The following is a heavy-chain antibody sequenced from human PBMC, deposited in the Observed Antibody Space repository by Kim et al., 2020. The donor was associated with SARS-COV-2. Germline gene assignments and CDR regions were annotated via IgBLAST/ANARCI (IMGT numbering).Heavy chain of an antibody. J-gene: IGHJ5*02. D-gene: IGHD3-16*01. Sequence: PSLKSRVTISVDTSKNQFSLKLSSVTAADTAVYYCARSKSTFGYYNWFDPWGQGTLVTVSS. V-gene: IGHV4-31*02. CDR3: ARSKSTFGYYNWFDP.